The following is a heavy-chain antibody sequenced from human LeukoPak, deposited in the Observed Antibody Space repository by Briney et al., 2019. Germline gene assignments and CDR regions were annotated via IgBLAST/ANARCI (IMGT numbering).Heavy chain of an antibody. V-gene: IGHV3-33*06. D-gene: IGHD3-9*01. CDR3: AKDALALRYFDWLPRSYFDY. CDR1: GFTFSSYG. J-gene: IGHJ4*02. Sequence: PGGSLRLSXAASGFTFSSYGMHWVRQAPGKGLEWVAVIWYDGSNKYYADSVKGRFTISRDNSKNTLYLQMNSLRAEDTAVYYCAKDALALRYFDWLPRSYFDYWGQRTLVTVSS. CDR2: IWYDGSNK.